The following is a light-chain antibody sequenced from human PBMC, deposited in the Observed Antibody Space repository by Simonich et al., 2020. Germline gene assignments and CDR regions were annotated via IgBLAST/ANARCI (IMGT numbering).Light chain of an antibody. CDR2: DAS. J-gene: IGKJ4*01. CDR3: QQYDNFPPT. CDR1: QDISNY. Sequence: DIQMTQSPSSLSASVGDRVPITCQSSQDISNYLNLYQQKPGKAPKLLIYDASNLETGVPSRFSGSGSGTDFTFTISSLQPEDIATYYCQQYDNFPPTFGGGTKVEIK. V-gene: IGKV1-33*01.